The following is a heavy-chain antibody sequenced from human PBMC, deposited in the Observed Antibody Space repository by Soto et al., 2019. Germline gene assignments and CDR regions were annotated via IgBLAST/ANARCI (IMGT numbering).Heavy chain of an antibody. J-gene: IGHJ5*02. CDR3: AKDPITMVRGNPGP. D-gene: IGHD3-10*01. V-gene: IGHV3-23*01. CDR1: GFTFSSYA. CDR2: ISGSGGST. Sequence: PGGSLRLSCAASGFTFSSYAMSWVRQAPGKGLVWVSAISGSGGSTYYADSVKGRFTISRDNSKNTLYLQMNSLRAEDTAVYYCAKDPITMVRGNPGPWGQGTLVTVPS.